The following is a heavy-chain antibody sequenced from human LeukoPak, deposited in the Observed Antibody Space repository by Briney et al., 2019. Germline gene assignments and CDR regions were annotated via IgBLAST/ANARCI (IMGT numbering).Heavy chain of an antibody. CDR3: ARDTIVATSADAFDI. J-gene: IGHJ3*02. V-gene: IGHV4-38-2*02. CDR1: GYSISSGYY. D-gene: IGHD5-12*01. Sequence: SETLSLTCAVSGYSISSGYYWGWMRQPPGKGLEWIGSIYHSGSTYYNPSLKSRATISVDTSKNQFSLKLSSVTAADTAVYYCARDTIVATSADAFDIWGQGTMVTVSS. CDR2: IYHSGST.